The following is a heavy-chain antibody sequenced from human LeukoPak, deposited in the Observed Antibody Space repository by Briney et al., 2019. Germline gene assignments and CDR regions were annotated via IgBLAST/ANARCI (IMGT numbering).Heavy chain of an antibody. D-gene: IGHD3-22*01. J-gene: IGHJ4*02. Sequence: SETLSLTCTVSGGSISSYYWSWIRQPPGKGLEWIGYIYYSGSTNSNPSLKSRVTISVDTSKNQFSLKLSSVTAADTAVYYCARDLMRYYYDSSGYYTDYWGQGTLVTVSS. CDR2: IYYSGST. CDR1: GGSISSYY. V-gene: IGHV4-59*01. CDR3: ARDLMRYYYDSSGYYTDY.